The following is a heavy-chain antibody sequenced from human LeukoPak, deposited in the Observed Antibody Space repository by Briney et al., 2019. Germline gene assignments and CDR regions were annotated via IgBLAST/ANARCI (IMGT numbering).Heavy chain of an antibody. CDR2: ISGGGDIT. D-gene: IGHD2-21*02. CDR1: GFNFANHA. CDR3: VREDTPATASY. Sequence: GGSLRLSCAASGFNFANHAMSWVRQTPGKGLEWVSAISGGGDITYYADSVTGRFTISRDNSKDTLFLQMHSLRPGDTAVYYCVREDTPATASYWGQGTLVTISS. V-gene: IGHV3-23*01. J-gene: IGHJ4*02.